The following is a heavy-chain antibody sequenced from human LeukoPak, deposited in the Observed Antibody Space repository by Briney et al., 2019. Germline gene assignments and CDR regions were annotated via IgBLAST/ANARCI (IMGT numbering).Heavy chain of an antibody. D-gene: IGHD3-22*01. Sequence: TSETLSLTCTVSGGSISSSSYYWGWIRQPPGKGLEWIGSIYYSGSTYYNPSLKSRVTISVDTSKNQFSLKLSSVTAADTALYYCASSRRYYYGSSGYYAFDIWGQGTMVTVSS. CDR3: ASSRRYYYGSSGYYAFDI. V-gene: IGHV4-39*01. CDR1: GGSISSSSYY. CDR2: IYYSGST. J-gene: IGHJ3*02.